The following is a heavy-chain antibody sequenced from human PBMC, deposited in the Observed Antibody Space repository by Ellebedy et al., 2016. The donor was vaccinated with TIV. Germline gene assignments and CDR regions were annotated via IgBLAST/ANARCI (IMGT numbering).Heavy chain of an antibody. CDR2: VNQDGSDR. V-gene: IGHV3-7*01. D-gene: IGHD2/OR15-2a*01. CDR1: GFTFSNYW. Sequence: GESLKISXAASGFTFSNYWMSWVRQAPGKGLEWVANVNQDGSDRNYVDSVKGRFTISRDNAKNSLYLQMNSLRAEDTAVYYCARDDRNFHFDYWGQGTLVTVSS. CDR3: ARDDRNFHFDY. J-gene: IGHJ4*02.